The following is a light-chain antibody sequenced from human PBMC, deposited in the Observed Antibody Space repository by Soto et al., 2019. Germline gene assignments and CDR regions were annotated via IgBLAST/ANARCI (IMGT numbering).Light chain of an antibody. CDR3: QHYNSHPAA. CDR1: QDISNY. Sequence: DIQVPQSPSTLSTSVGDRATLTCQASQDISNYLDWYQQKPGKAPKLLIYKASNLKTGVPSRFSGSGSGTECTFTISRLQPEDIKTYYGQHYNSHPAAFGHGTKVDIK. CDR2: KAS. V-gene: IGKV1-33*01. J-gene: IGKJ1*01.